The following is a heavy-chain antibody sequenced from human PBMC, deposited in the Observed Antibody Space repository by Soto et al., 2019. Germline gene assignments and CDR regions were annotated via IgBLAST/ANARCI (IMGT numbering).Heavy chain of an antibody. J-gene: IGHJ5*02. CDR3: ARTASAGTYDP. Sequence: QVQLVQSGAEVKKPGASVKVSCKASGYTFTSYDINWVRQATGQGLEWMGWMNPNSGNTGYAQKCEVRVIVTRNTSISTAYMELSSLRPEHTAVYSCARTASAGTYDPWGQGTLVTVSS. CDR2: MNPNSGNT. D-gene: IGHD6-13*01. V-gene: IGHV1-8*01. CDR1: GYTFTSYD.